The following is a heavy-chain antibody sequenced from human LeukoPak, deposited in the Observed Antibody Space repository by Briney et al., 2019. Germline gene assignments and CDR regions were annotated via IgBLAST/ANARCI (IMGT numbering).Heavy chain of an antibody. D-gene: IGHD3-22*01. CDR3: ARDRGNYYDSSGYSDY. CDR1: GFTFSSYS. J-gene: IGHJ4*02. CDR2: ISSSSSYI. V-gene: IGHV3-21*01. Sequence: GGSLRLSCAASGFTFSSYSMNWVRQAPGKGLEWVSSISSSSSYIYYADSVKGRFTISRDSAKNSLYLQMNSLRAEDTAVYYCARDRGNYYDSSGYSDYWGQGTLVTVSS.